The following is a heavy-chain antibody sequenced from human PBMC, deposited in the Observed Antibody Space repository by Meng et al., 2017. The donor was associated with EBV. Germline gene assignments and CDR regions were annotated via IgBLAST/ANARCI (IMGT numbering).Heavy chain of an antibody. CDR2: ISSNSIDI. CDR3: ARDRTSNRFDY. V-gene: IGHV3-21*01. CDR1: GFTLRSYS. Sequence: GQLEDFGGGRVKPGESLSLSCAASGFTLRSYSMNWVRLAPGKGLEWVSSISSNSIDIYYADLVKGRFTISRDNAKNSLFLQMNSLRAEDTAVYYCARDRTSNRFDYWGQGTLVTVSS. D-gene: IGHD2-8*01. J-gene: IGHJ4*02.